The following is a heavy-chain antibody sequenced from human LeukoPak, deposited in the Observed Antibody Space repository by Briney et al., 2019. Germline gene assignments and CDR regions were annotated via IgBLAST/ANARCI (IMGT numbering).Heavy chain of an antibody. CDR1: GFTFDDYA. V-gene: IGHV3-9*01. CDR3: AKGVRITMVRGAFDI. D-gene: IGHD3-10*01. Sequence: GGSLRLSCAASGFTFDDYAMHWVRQAPGKGLEWVSGISWNSGSIVYADSVKGRFTISRDNAENSLYLQMNSLRAEDTALYYCAKGVRITMVRGAFDIWGQGTMVTVSS. CDR2: ISWNSGSI. J-gene: IGHJ3*02.